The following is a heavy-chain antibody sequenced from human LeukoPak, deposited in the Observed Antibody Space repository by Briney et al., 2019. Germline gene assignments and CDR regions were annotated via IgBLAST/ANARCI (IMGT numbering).Heavy chain of an antibody. J-gene: IGHJ4*02. Sequence: SVRVSCKASGGTFSSYTISWVRQAPGQGVERMGRINTIMGIANYAQKLQGRVTITADRSTRTAYMELRRLRSEDTAVYYCARGRGRITIFVVVTKVYFDYWGQGTLVTVSS. V-gene: IGHV1-69*10. CDR2: INTIMGIA. D-gene: IGHD3-3*01. CDR3: ARGRGRITIFVVVTKVYFDY. CDR1: GGTFSSYT.